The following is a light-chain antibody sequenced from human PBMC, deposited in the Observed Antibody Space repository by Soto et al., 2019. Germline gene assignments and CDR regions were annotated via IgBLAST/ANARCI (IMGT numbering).Light chain of an antibody. J-gene: IGKJ1*01. Sequence: EIVLTQSPGTLSLSPGERATLSCRASQRIGSYLAWYQQKPGQTPRLLIYDASNRATGIPASFSGSGSGTDFTLTISSLEPEDFAVYYCQQRSNWPPTWTFGQGTKVEIK. V-gene: IGKV3-11*01. CDR2: DAS. CDR3: QQRSNWPPTWT. CDR1: QRIGSY.